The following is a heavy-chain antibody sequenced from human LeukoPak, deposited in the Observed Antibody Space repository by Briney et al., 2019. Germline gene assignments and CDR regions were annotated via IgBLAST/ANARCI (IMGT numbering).Heavy chain of an antibody. D-gene: IGHD3/OR15-3a*01. CDR2: IKQDGSEK. J-gene: IGHJ4*02. CDR1: GFTFSSYW. CDR3: ARDHRTGAYVFDS. V-gene: IGHV3-7*01. Sequence: GGSLRLSCAASGFTFSSYWMSWVRQAPGKGLEWVANIKQDGSEKYYVDSVKGRFTISRDNAKNSLYLQMNSLRAEDTAVYYCARDHRTGAYVFDSWGLGTLVTVSS.